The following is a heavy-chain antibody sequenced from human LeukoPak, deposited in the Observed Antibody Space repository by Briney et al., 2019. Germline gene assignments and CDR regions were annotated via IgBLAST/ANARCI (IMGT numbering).Heavy chain of an antibody. V-gene: IGHV1-69*13. J-gene: IGHJ3*02. D-gene: IGHD5-18*01. CDR3: ARDAPSETTMVSAFDI. CDR1: GGTFSRYA. CDR2: IIPIFGTA. Sequence: SVKVSCKASGGTFSRYAISWVRQARGQGLEWMGGIIPIFGTANYAQKFQGGVTITADESTSTAYMELSSLRSEDTAVYYCARDAPSETTMVSAFDIWGQGTMVTVSS.